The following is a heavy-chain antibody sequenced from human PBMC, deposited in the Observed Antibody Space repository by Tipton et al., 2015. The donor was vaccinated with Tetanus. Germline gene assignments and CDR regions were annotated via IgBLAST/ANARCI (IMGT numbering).Heavy chain of an antibody. CDR3: IYTISWSAFDY. Sequence: SLRLSCAASGFTFSSSGMHWVRQAPGKGLEWVAIISYDGNYQSYAESVKGRFTISRDNSKSTLFLQMNGLRAEDTAVHYCIYTISWSAFDYWGQGSLVTVSS. CDR2: ISYDGNYQ. D-gene: IGHD6-13*01. CDR1: GFTFSSSG. V-gene: IGHV3-30*03. J-gene: IGHJ4*02.